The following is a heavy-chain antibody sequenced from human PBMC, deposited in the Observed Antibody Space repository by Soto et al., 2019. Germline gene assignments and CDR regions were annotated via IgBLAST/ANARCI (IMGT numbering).Heavy chain of an antibody. CDR3: AGEGYCSSTSCPNSLGMDV. V-gene: IGHV5-10-1*01. CDR1: GYSFTSYW. Sequence: GESLKISCKVSGYSFTSYWISWVRQMPGKGLEWMGRIDPSDSYTNYSPSFQGHVTISADKSISTAYLQWSSLKASDTAMYYCAGEGYCSSTSCPNSLGMDVWGQGTTVTVSS. J-gene: IGHJ6*02. CDR2: IDPSDSYT. D-gene: IGHD2-2*01.